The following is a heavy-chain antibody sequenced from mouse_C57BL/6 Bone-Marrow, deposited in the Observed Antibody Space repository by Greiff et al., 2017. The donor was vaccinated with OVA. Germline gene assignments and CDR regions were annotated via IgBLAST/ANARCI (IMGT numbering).Heavy chain of an antibody. J-gene: IGHJ4*01. D-gene: IGHD1-1*01. Sequence: EVQLQQSGPELVKPGASVKIPCKASGYTFTDYNMDWVKQSHGKSLEWIGAINPNNGGTIYNQKFKGKATLTVDKSSSTAYMELRSLTSEDTAVYDCARYYGSSYHYAMDYWGQGTSVTVSS. V-gene: IGHV1-18*01. CDR1: GYTFTDYN. CDR3: ARYYGSSYHYAMDY. CDR2: INPNNGGT.